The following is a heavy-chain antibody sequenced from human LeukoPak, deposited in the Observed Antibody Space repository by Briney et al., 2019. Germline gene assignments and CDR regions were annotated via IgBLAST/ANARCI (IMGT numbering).Heavy chain of an antibody. J-gene: IGHJ4*02. CDR3: AKDFLSTGGSII. CDR2: ITGSGDIT. CDR1: GFTFSSYA. V-gene: IGHV3-23*01. Sequence: SGGSLRLSCAASGFTFSSYAVSWVRQAPGKGLEWVSVITGSGDITYYADSVKGRFTISRDNSKNTVYLQMNSLRAEDTAVYYCAKDFLSTGGSIIWGRGTLVTVSS. D-gene: IGHD2-15*01.